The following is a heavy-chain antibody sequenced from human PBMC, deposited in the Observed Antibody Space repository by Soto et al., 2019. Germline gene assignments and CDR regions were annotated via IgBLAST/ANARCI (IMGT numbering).Heavy chain of an antibody. CDR3: ARESGGATATLDYYYFYMDV. J-gene: IGHJ6*03. D-gene: IGHD5-12*01. Sequence: QVQLVQSGAEVRKPGASVTVSCRSSGDSFNDYYIHWVRQAPGQGVERMGGINPNGRVTKYAQKFQGWVSMTRETSIRTVYMQLSRLRSDDTAVYYCARESGGATATLDYYYFYMDVWGTGTTVTVSS. CDR1: GDSFNDYY. V-gene: IGHV1-2*04. CDR2: INPNGRVT.